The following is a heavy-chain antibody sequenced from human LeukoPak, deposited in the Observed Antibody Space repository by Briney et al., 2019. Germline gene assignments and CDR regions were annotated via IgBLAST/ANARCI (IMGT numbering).Heavy chain of an antibody. D-gene: IGHD3-10*01. V-gene: IGHV3-23*01. Sequence: GGSLRLSCTASVFTFSSYSMSWVRQGPGTGLEWVSAISGSGDTTFYADSVKGRFTISRDNSKNTLYLQMNSLRAEDTAVYYCAKEDDRRGFDYWGQGTLVTVSS. CDR2: ISGSGDTT. J-gene: IGHJ4*02. CDR1: VFTFSSYS. CDR3: AKEDDRRGFDY.